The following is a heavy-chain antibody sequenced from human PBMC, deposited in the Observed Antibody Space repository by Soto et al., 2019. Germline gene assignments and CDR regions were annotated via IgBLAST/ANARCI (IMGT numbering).Heavy chain of an antibody. V-gene: IGHV4-34*01. CDR1: GGSFSAYY. CDR2: INHSGST. CDR3: ARTSNFDS. J-gene: IGHJ4*02. Sequence: QVLLQQWGAGLLKPSETLSLTCAVYGGSFSAYYWSWIRQPPGKGLEWIGEINHSGSTNYNPSLKSRVTLAVDTSKHQFSLTLSSVTAADPAVYYCARTSNFDSWGQGTLVTVSS. D-gene: IGHD6-6*01.